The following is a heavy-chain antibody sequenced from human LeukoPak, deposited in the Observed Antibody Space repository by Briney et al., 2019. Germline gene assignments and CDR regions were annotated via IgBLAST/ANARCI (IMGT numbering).Heavy chain of an antibody. V-gene: IGHV3-7*03. CDR3: AREGGGYCSSVSCYGDDYFYYYGMDV. Sequence: GGSLRLSCAASGFTFSSYWMSWVRQAPGEGLEWVANIKQDGSEKYYVDSVKGRFTISRDNANNSLYLQMNGLRAEDTAVYYCAREGGGYCSSVSCYGDDYFYYYGMDVWGQGTTVTVSS. D-gene: IGHD2-2*01. J-gene: IGHJ6*02. CDR1: GFTFSSYW. CDR2: IKQDGSEK.